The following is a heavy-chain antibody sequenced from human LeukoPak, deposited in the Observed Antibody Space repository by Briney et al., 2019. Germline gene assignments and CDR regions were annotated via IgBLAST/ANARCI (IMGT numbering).Heavy chain of an antibody. V-gene: IGHV4-30-2*01. Sequence: SQTLSLTCTVSGGSISSGGYYWSWIRQPPGKGLEWIGYIYHSGSTYYNPSLKSRVTISLDTSKNQFSLKLTSVTAADTAVHYCARGLAAARNAFDIWGQGTMVTVSS. J-gene: IGHJ3*02. CDR2: IYHSGST. CDR3: ARGLAAARNAFDI. CDR1: GGSISSGGYY. D-gene: IGHD6-13*01.